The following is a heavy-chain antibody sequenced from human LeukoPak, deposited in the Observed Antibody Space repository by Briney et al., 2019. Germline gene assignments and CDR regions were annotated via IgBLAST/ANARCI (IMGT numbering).Heavy chain of an antibody. CDR1: GFTFDDYG. D-gene: IGHD1-14*01. J-gene: IGHJ4*02. CDR3: AKDRNPEIDY. CDR2: INWNGGST. Sequence: GGSLRLSCAASGFTFDDYGMSWVRQAPGKGLEWVSGINWNGGSTGYADSVKGRFTISRDNAKNSLYLQMNSLRVEDTAVYYCAKDRNPEIDYWGQGTLVTVSS. V-gene: IGHV3-20*04.